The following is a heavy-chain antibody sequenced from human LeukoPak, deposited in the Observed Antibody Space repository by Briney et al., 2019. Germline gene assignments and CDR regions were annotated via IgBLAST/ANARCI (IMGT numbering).Heavy chain of an antibody. Sequence: SETLSLTCTVSGGSISSYYWSWIRQPPGKGLEWIGYIYYSGSTNYNPSLKSRVTISVETSKNQYSLKLSSVTAADTAVYYCARGGGYSYGRWGQGTLVTAAS. CDR2: IYYSGST. V-gene: IGHV4-59*01. D-gene: IGHD5-18*01. CDR1: GGSISSYY. CDR3: ARGGGYSYGR. J-gene: IGHJ4*02.